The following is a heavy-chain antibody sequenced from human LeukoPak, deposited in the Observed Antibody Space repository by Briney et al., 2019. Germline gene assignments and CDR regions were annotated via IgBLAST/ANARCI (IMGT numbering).Heavy chain of an antibody. V-gene: IGHV3-23*01. CDR2: ISVGGDRT. CDR1: GFTFSNYG. D-gene: IGHD3-10*01. Sequence: GGTLRLSCAASGFTFSNYGMNWVRQAPGKGLEWVSGISVGGDRTNYADSVKGRFTLSRDNSKKTLYLLMNSLRAEDTAVYYCAKERGSGSYYPGAFDIWGQGTLVTVSS. J-gene: IGHJ3*02. CDR3: AKERGSGSYYPGAFDI.